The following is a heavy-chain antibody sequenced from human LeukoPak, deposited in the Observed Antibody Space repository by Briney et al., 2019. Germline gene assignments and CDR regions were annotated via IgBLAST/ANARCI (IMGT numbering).Heavy chain of an antibody. Sequence: SETLSLTCTVSGVSISSYYWSWIRQPPGKGLEWIGYIYYSGSTNYNPSLKSRVTISVDTSKNQFSLKLSSVTAADTAVYYCARARRGYSYGLKYYFDYWGQGTLVTVSS. J-gene: IGHJ4*02. D-gene: IGHD5-18*01. V-gene: IGHV4-59*01. CDR2: IYYSGST. CDR3: ARARRGYSYGLKYYFDY. CDR1: GVSISSYY.